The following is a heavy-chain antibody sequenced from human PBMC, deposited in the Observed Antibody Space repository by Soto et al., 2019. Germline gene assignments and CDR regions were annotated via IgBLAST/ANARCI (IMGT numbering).Heavy chain of an antibody. Sequence: GGSLRLSCAASGFTFSKYGMHWVRQAPGKGLEWVAVIWYDGGNKYYADSVKGRFTISRDNYKNTLHLQMNSLRADDTAVYYCAREAGQPHGFDIWGQGTMVTVSS. CDR1: GFTFSKYG. J-gene: IGHJ3*02. CDR2: IWYDGGNK. V-gene: IGHV3-33*01. CDR3: AREAGQPHGFDI. D-gene: IGHD6-13*01.